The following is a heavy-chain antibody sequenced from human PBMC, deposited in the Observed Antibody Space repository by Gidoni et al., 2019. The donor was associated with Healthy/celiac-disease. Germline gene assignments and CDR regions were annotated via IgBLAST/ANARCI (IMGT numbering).Heavy chain of an antibody. D-gene: IGHD1-26*01. V-gene: IGHV1-69*01. Sequence: QVQLVQSGAEVKKPGASVKVSCKASGGTFISYAISWVRQAPGQGLEWMGGIIPIFGTANYAQKFQGRVTITADESTSTAYMELSSLRSEDTAVYYCARVGVGATHYYYYGMDVWGQGTTVTVSS. CDR3: ARVGVGATHYYYYGMDV. CDR1: GGTFISYA. CDR2: IIPIFGTA. J-gene: IGHJ6*02.